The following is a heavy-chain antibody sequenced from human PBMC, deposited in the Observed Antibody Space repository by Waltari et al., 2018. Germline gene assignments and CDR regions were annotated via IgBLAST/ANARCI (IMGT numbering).Heavy chain of an antibody. Sequence: EVQLVESGGGLVQPGGSLRLSCAASGFTFSSYWMSWVRQAPGKGLEWVANIKQDGSEKYYVDSVKGRFTISRDNAKNSLYLQMNSLRAEDTAVYYCARVGGEWELLLFDYWGQGTLVTVSS. V-gene: IGHV3-7*01. J-gene: IGHJ4*02. CDR3: ARVGGEWELLLFDY. D-gene: IGHD1-26*01. CDR2: IKQDGSEK. CDR1: GFTFSSYW.